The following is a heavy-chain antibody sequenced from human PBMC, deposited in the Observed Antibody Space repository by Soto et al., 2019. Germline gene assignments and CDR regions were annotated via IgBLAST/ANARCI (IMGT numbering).Heavy chain of an antibody. CDR2: IITLLGKA. V-gene: IGHV1-69*06. CDR1: GGTFTTYA. D-gene: IGHD3-22*01. CDR3: ARDFLGYYDRSGYFQPRGY. Sequence: QVQLVQSGAEVKKPGSSVKVSCKASGGTFTTYAISWVRQAPGQGLEWMGGIITLLGKANNAQKFQDRVTITADKSTSTAYMELRSLRFEDTAVYYCARDFLGYYDRSGYFQPRGYWGQGTQVTVSP. J-gene: IGHJ4*02.